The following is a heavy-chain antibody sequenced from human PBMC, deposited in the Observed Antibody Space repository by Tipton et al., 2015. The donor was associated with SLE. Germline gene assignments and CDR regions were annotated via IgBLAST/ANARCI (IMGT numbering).Heavy chain of an antibody. CDR3: AKDTSLDYSNFYWYFDL. J-gene: IGHJ2*01. D-gene: IGHD4-11*01. V-gene: IGHV3-9*01. Sequence: RSLRLSCAASGFTFNNYAMHWVRQAPGKGLEWVSSISWNSYTIGYADSVKGRFTISRDNAENSLYLQMNSLRAEDTALYYCAKDTSLDYSNFYWYFDLWGRGTLVTVSS. CDR1: GFTFNNYA. CDR2: ISWNSYTI.